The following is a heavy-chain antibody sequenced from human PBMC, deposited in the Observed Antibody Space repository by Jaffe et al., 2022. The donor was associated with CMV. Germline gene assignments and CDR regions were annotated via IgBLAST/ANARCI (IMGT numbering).Heavy chain of an antibody. J-gene: IGHJ6*02. V-gene: IGHV3-11*01. CDR2: ISSSGSTI. Sequence: QVQLVESGGGLVKPGGSLRLSCAASGFTFSDYYMSWIRQAPGKGLEWVSYISSSGSTIYYADSVKGRFTISRDNAKNSLYLQMNSLRAEDTAVYYCARDRLPGGGVGDPGYYGMDVWGQGTTVTVSS. CDR1: GFTFSDYY. D-gene: IGHD2-21*02. CDR3: ARDRLPGGGVGDPGYYGMDV.